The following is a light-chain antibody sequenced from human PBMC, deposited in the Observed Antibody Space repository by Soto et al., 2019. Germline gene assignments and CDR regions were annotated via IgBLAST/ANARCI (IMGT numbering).Light chain of an antibody. Sequence: EIVLTQSPGTLSLSPGERATLSCRASQSVSSSYLAWYQQKPGQAPRLLIYGASSRATGIPDRFSGSGSGTDFTLTISRLEPEDFAVYYCQQYSSSRTFGQGPRWIS. J-gene: IGKJ1*01. V-gene: IGKV3-20*01. CDR1: QSVSSSY. CDR3: QQYSSSRT. CDR2: GAS.